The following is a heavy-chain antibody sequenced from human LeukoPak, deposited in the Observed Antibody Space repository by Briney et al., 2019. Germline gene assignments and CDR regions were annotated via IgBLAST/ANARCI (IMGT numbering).Heavy chain of an antibody. CDR3: AKGAAAGSVRFGWFDP. Sequence: GGSLRLSCAASGFTFGSYAMSWVRQAPGKGLEWVSAISGSGGSTYYADSVKGRFTISRDNSKNTLYLQMNSLRAEDTAVYYCAKGAAAGSVRFGWFDPWGQGSLVTVSS. D-gene: IGHD6-13*01. CDR2: ISGSGGST. V-gene: IGHV3-23*01. CDR1: GFTFGSYA. J-gene: IGHJ5*02.